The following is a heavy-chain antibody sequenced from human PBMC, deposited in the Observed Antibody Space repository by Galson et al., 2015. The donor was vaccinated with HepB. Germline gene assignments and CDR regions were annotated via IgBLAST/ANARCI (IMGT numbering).Heavy chain of an antibody. CDR1: GYTFTGYY. D-gene: IGHD3-9*01. Sequence: SVKVSCKASGYTFTGYYMHWVRQAPGQGLEWMGWINPNSGGTNYAQKFQGWVTMTRDTSISTAYMELSRLRSDDTAVYYCARGVSLRYFDWLAHPTYYYGMDVWGQGTTVTVSS. CDR2: INPNSGGT. J-gene: IGHJ6*02. CDR3: ARGVSLRYFDWLAHPTYYYGMDV. V-gene: IGHV1-2*04.